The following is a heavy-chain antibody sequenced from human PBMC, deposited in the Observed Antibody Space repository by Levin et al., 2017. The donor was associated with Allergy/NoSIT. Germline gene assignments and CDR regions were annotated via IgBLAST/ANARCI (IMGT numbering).Heavy chain of an antibody. D-gene: IGHD2-2*01. Sequence: GASVKVSCKVSGYSFTSYWIGWVRQLPGKGLEWMGIIYPGDSDTRYSPSFQGQVTISADKSISTAYLQWSSLKASDTAMYYCARHDSSSWSKADYWGQGTLVTVS. J-gene: IGHJ4*02. CDR2: IYPGDSDT. V-gene: IGHV5-51*01. CDR1: GYSFTSYW. CDR3: ARHDSSSWSKADY.